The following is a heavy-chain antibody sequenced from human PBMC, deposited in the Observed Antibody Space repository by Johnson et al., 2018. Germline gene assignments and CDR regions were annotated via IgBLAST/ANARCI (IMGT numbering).Heavy chain of an antibody. D-gene: IGHD1-26*01. V-gene: IGHV3-33*06. CDR1: GFTFSSYA. CDR2: IWYDGSNK. Sequence: QVQLVESGGGLVQPGGSLRLSCAASGFTFSSYAMSWVRQAPGKGLEWVAVIWYDGSNKYYADSAKGRFAIPRDNSKNTLYLHMNSLRAEDTAVYYCAKEPLSGSYYWYYYGMDVWGQWTTVTVSS. J-gene: IGHJ6*02. CDR3: AKEPLSGSYYWYYYGMDV.